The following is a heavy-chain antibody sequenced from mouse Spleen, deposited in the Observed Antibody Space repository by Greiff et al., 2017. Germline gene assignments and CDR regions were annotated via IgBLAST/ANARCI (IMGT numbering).Heavy chain of an antibody. D-gene: IGHD2-1*01. CDR3: ARNGGGNYDWYFDV. Sequence: QVQLQQSGPGLVQPSQSLSITCTVSGFSLTSYGVHWVRQSPGKGLEWLGVIWGGGSTDYNAAFISRLSISKDNSKSQVFFKMNSLQADDTAIYYCARNGGGNYDWYFDVWGAGTTVTVSS. J-gene: IGHJ1*01. CDR2: IWGGGST. CDR1: GFSLTSYG. V-gene: IGHV2-2*01.